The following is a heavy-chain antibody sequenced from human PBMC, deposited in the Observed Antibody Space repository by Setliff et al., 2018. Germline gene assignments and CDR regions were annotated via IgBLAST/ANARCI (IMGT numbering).Heavy chain of an antibody. Sequence: SETLSLTCSVSGDSISSSSYYWGWIRQPPGKGLEWIGSINYSGSINYNPSLKSRVTMSVDKSKNQFSLKLTSVTAADTAVYYCARAHTWSLPNDNSGYPGWFDPWGQGTLVTVSS. CDR2: INYSGSI. CDR3: ARAHTWSLPNDNSGYPGWFDP. D-gene: IGHD3-22*01. CDR1: GDSISSSSYY. J-gene: IGHJ5*02. V-gene: IGHV4-39*07.